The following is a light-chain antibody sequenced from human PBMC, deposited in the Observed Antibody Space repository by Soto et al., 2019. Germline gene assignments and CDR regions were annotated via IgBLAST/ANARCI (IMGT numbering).Light chain of an antibody. Sequence: QSALTQPPSASGSPGQSVTISCTGTSSDVGGYNYVSWYQQHPGKAPKLMISEVSKRPSGVPDRFSGSKSGNTASLTVSGLQAGDVADYYCSSFAGNSNLVFGGGTKLPVL. CDR2: EVS. CDR3: SSFAGNSNLV. V-gene: IGLV2-8*01. CDR1: SSDVGGYNY. J-gene: IGLJ2*01.